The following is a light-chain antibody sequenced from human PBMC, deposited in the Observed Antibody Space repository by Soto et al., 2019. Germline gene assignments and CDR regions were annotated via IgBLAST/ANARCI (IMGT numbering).Light chain of an antibody. Sequence: NFMLTQPHSVSESPGKTVTISCTRSSGSIASNYVQWYQQRPGSAPLTVIFEDNQRPSGVPDRFSGSIDSSSNSASLTISGLNTEDEADYYCISYTDRQSYLFGTGTKVTVL. CDR2: EDN. V-gene: IGLV6-57*04. J-gene: IGLJ1*01. CDR3: ISYTDRQSYL. CDR1: SGSIASNY.